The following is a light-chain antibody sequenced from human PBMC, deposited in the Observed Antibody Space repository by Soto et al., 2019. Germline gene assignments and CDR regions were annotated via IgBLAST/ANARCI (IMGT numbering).Light chain of an antibody. CDR3: HHYNNWPHT. J-gene: IGKJ4*01. CDR1: QSVASN. V-gene: IGKV3-15*01. Sequence: DIVMTQSPATLSVSPGDRATLSCRASQSVASNLAWYQQRPGQAPRLLIYGASTRATGVPARFSGSGSGTEFTLTISSLQSEDFAVYYCHHYNNWPHTFGGGTKVEIK. CDR2: GAS.